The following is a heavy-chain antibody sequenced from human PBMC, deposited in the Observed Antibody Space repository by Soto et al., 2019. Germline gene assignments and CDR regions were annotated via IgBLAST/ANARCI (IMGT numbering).Heavy chain of an antibody. CDR3: TRLHFIVEPGINY. D-gene: IGHD6-13*01. CDR2: IRTKSNHYAT. Sequence: PVGSLRLSCAASWLSFSDSGIHWVRQASGKGLEWVGRIRTKSNHYATAYAASVKGRFTISRDDSRNTAYLQMNSLETEDTAVYYCTRLHFIVEPGINYWGQGTLVTVSS. V-gene: IGHV3-73*01. J-gene: IGHJ4*02. CDR1: WLSFSDSG.